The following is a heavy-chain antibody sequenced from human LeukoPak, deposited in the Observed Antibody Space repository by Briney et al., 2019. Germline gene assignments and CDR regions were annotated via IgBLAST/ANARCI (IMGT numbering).Heavy chain of an antibody. CDR3: ARDVTRYYYYYMDV. CDR2: ISSSSSYI. V-gene: IGHV3-21*01. CDR1: GFTFSSYS. J-gene: IGHJ6*03. D-gene: IGHD2-21*02. Sequence: GGSLRLSCAASGFTFSSYSMNWVRQAPGKGLKWVSSISSSSSYIYYADSVKGRFTISRDNAKNLLYLQMNSLRAEDTAVYYCARDVTRYYYYYMDVWGKGTTVTVSS.